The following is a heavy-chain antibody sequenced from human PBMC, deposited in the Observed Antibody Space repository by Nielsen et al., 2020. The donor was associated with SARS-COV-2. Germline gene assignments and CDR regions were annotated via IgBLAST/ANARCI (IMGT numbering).Heavy chain of an antibody. CDR2: SNHSGST. Sequence: RQAPGKGLEWIGESNHSGSTNYNPSLKSRVTISVDTSKNQFSLKLSSVTAADTAVYYCARDRYYDFWSGYSPNYYYYGMDVWGQGTTVTVSS. V-gene: IGHV4-34*01. J-gene: IGHJ6*02. D-gene: IGHD3-3*01. CDR3: ARDRYYDFWSGYSPNYYYYGMDV.